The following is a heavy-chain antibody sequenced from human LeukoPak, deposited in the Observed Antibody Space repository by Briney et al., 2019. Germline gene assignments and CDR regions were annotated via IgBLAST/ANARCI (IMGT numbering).Heavy chain of an antibody. CDR2: INPNSGGT. D-gene: IGHD3-16*02. V-gene: IGHV1-2*02. J-gene: IGHJ5*02. CDR3: ARDRSFSGWFDP. CDR1: GYTFTGYY. Sequence: ASVKVSCKASGYTFTGYYMHWVRQAPGQGLEWMGWINPNSGGTNYAQKFQGRVTMTRDTSISTAYMELSRLRSDDTAVYYCARDRSFSGWFDPWGQGTLVTVSS.